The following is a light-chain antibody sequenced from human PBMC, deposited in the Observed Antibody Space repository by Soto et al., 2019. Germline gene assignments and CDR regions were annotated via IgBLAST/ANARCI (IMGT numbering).Light chain of an antibody. CDR1: SSDVGGYNY. J-gene: IGLJ1*01. V-gene: IGLV2-14*01. CDR2: EVS. CDR3: SAYTSSGLYV. Sequence: QSALTQPASVSGSPGQSITISCTGTSSDVGGYNYVSWYQHHPGKAPKVMIYEVSHRPSGVSNRFSGSKSGNTASLTISGLQAEDEADYYCSAYTSSGLYVFGTGTKLTVL.